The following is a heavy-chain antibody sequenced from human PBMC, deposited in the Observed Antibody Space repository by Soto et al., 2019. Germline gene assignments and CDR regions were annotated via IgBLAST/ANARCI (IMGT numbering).Heavy chain of an antibody. Sequence: EVQLLESGGGLVEPGGSLRLSCAASGFTFSNYAMNWVRQAPGKGLEWVSAISGSGGSTYYADSVKDRFTISRDNSKNTLYVQMNSLRAEDTAVYYCTKNALQGAVAGPNWFDPWGQGTLVTVSS. D-gene: IGHD6-19*01. V-gene: IGHV3-23*01. CDR1: GFTFSNYA. CDR2: ISGSGGST. J-gene: IGHJ5*02. CDR3: TKNALQGAVAGPNWFDP.